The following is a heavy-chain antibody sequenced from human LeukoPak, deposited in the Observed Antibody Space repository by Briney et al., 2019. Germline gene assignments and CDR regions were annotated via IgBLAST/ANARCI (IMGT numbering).Heavy chain of an antibody. D-gene: IGHD3-10*01. V-gene: IGHV3-7*01. J-gene: IGHJ4*02. CDR1: GFTLSSYW. Sequence: GGSLRLSGAASGFTLSSYWMSWVRQAPGKGLEWVANIKQDGSEKYYVDSVKGRFTISRDNAKNSLYLQMNSLRAENTAVYYCARDGSGSGSYPFDYWGQGTLVTVSS. CDR3: ARDGSGSGSYPFDY. CDR2: IKQDGSEK.